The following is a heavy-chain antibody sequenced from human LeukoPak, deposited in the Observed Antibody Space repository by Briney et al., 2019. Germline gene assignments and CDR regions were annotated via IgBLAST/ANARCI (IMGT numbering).Heavy chain of an antibody. D-gene: IGHD6-13*01. CDR3: ARGGYIAAAVTGIDY. CDR1: GFTFSSYG. CDR2: IWYDGSNK. Sequence: GGSLRLSCAASGFTFSSYGMHWVRQAPGKGLEWVAVIWYDGSNKYYADSVKGRFTISRDNSKNTLYLQMNSLRAEDTAVYYCARGGYIAAAVTGIDYWGQGTLVTVSS. J-gene: IGHJ4*02. V-gene: IGHV3-33*01.